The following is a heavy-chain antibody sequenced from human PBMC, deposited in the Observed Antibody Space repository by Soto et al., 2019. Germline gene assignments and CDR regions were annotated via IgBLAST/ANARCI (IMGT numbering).Heavy chain of an antibody. V-gene: IGHV3-23*01. D-gene: IGHD2-15*01. CDR2: ISGSGGST. Sequence: GGSLRLSCAASGFTFSSYAMSWVRQAPGKGLEWVSAISGSGGSTYYADSVKGRFTISSDNSKNTLYLQMNSLRAEDTAVYYCAKAPRWSGGSRNWFDPWGQGTLVTVSS. CDR3: AKAPRWSGGSRNWFDP. J-gene: IGHJ5*02. CDR1: GFTFSSYA.